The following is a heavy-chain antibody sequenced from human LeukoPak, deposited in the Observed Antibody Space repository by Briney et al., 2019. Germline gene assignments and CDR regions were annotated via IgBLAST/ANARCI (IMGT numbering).Heavy chain of an antibody. CDR3: ATQNHARVSYYFDY. CDR2: ISGSGGST. J-gene: IGHJ4*02. CDR1: GFTFSSYA. Sequence: PGGSLRLSCAASGFTFSSYAMSWVRQAPGKGLEWVSAISGSGGSTYYADSVKGRFTISRDNSKNTLYLQMNSLRADDTAIYYCATQNHARVSYYFDYWGQGTMVTVSS. V-gene: IGHV3-23*01.